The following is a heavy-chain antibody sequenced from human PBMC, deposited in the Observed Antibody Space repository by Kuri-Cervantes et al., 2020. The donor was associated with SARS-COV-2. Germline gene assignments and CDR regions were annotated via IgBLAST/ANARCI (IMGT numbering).Heavy chain of an antibody. CDR2: IYYSGST. CDR3: ARLVGIFGVVIGTIDY. V-gene: IGHV4-30-4*08. Sequence: SETLSLTCTVSGGSISSGDYYWSWIRQPPGKGLEWIGYIYYSGSTYYNPSLKSRVIISVDTSKNQFSLKLSSVTAADTAVYYCARLVGIFGVVIGTIDYWGQGTLVTVSS. CDR1: GGSISSGDYY. J-gene: IGHJ4*02. D-gene: IGHD3-3*02.